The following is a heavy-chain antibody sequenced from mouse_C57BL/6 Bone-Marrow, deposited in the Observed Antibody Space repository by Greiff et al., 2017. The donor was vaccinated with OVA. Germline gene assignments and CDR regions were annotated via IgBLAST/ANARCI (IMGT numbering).Heavy chain of an antibody. CDR1: GFSLSTSGMG. V-gene: IGHV8-12*01. CDR3: ARDYDYDWAMDY. CDR2: IYWDDDK. D-gene: IGHD2-4*01. Sequence: QVQLKESGPGILQSSQTLSLTCSFSGFSLSTSGMGVSWIRQPSGKGLEWLAHIYWDDDKRYNPSLKSRLTISKDTSRNQVFLTITRLYTADTATYYCARDYDYDWAMDYWCPGPSVPVSS. J-gene: IGHJ4*01.